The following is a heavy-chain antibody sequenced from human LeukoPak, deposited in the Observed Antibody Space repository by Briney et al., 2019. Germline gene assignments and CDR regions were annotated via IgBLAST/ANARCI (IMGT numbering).Heavy chain of an antibody. J-gene: IGHJ6*03. Sequence: GESLKISCKGSGYSFTSYWIGWVRQMPGKGLEWMGIIYPGDSDTRYSPSFQGQVTISADKSISTAYLQWSSLKASDTAMYYCARLGGSSWYYTSYYYMDVWGKGTTVTISS. D-gene: IGHD6-13*01. V-gene: IGHV5-51*01. CDR1: GYSFTSYW. CDR3: ARLGGSSWYYTSYYYMDV. CDR2: IYPGDSDT.